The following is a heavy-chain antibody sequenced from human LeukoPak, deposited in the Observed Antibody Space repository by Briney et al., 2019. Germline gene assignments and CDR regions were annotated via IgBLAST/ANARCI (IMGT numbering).Heavy chain of an antibody. CDR3: TTVVYYDSSGYYVRYFDY. CDR1: GFTFSNAW. V-gene: IGHV3-15*01. J-gene: IGHJ4*02. CDR2: IKSKTDGGTT. Sequence: GGSLRLSCAASGFTFSNAWMSWVRQAPGKGLEWVGRIKSKTDGGTTDYAAPVKGRFTISRDDSKNTLYLQMNSLKTEDTAVYYCTTVVYYDSSGYYVRYFDYWGQGTLVTVSS. D-gene: IGHD3-22*01.